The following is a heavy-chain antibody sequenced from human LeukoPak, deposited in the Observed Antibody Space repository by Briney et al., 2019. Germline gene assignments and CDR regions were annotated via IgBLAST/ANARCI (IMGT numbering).Heavy chain of an antibody. Sequence: ASVKVTCKASGYTFTGYYMHWVPQAPGQGLEWMGRINPNSGGTNYAQKFQGRVTMTRDTSISTAYMELSRLRSDDTAVYYCARPFGGVTVSEDWFDPWGQGTLVTVSS. D-gene: IGHD3-16*02. J-gene: IGHJ5*02. CDR3: ARPFGGVTVSEDWFDP. CDR2: INPNSGGT. V-gene: IGHV1-2*06. CDR1: GYTFTGYY.